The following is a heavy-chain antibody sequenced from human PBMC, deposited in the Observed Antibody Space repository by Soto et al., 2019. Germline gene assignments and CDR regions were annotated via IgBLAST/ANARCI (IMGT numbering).Heavy chain of an antibody. CDR1: GGSISSGDYY. CDR3: ARVYSTVTTYYFDY. J-gene: IGHJ4*02. CDR2: IYYSGST. V-gene: IGHV4-30-4*01. Sequence: SETLSLTCTVSGGSISSGDYYWSWIRQPPGKGLEWIGYIYYSGSTYYNPSLKSRVTISVDTSKNQFSLKLSSVTAADTAVYYCARVYSTVTTYYFDYWGQGTLVTVSS. D-gene: IGHD4-17*01.